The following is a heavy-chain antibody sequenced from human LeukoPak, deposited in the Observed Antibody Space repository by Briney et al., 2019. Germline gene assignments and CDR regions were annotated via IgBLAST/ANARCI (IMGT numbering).Heavy chain of an antibody. J-gene: IGHJ6*02. CDR1: GYTFTSYA. V-gene: IGHV7-4-1*02. Sequence: ASVKVSCKASGYTFTSYAMNWVRQAPGQGLEWMGWINTNTGNPTYAQGFTGRFVFSLDTSVSTAYLQISNLKAEDTAVYNCARERLNLAYCGGDCYSDDYYYGMDVWGQGTTVTVSS. CDR3: ARERLNLAYCGGDCYSDDYYYGMDV. D-gene: IGHD2-21*02. CDR2: INTNTGNP.